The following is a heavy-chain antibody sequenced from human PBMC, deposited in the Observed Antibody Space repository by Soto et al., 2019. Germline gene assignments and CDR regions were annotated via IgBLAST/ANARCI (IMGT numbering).Heavy chain of an antibody. CDR2: IIPIFGTA. CDR1: GGTFSSYA. J-gene: IGHJ5*02. Sequence: QVQLVQSGAEVKKPGSSVKVSCKASGGTFSSYAISWVRQAPGQGLEWMGEIIPIFGTANYAQKFQGRVTITADEATSTAYMELSSLRSEDTAVYYCARARGPSSGYYPYWFDPWGQGTLVTVSS. V-gene: IGHV1-69*12. CDR3: ARARGPSSGYYPYWFDP. D-gene: IGHD3-22*01.